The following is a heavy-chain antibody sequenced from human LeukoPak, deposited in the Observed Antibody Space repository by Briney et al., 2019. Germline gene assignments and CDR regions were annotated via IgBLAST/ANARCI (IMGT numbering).Heavy chain of an antibody. D-gene: IGHD6-13*01. Sequence: SGTLSLTCAVSGGSISSGSYYWGWIRQPPGKGLEWIGSIYYSGSTYYNPSLKSRVTISVDRSKNQFSLKLSSVTAADTAVYYCARDGGSWYDGWGQGTLVTVSS. CDR2: IYYSGST. CDR3: ARDGGSWYDG. J-gene: IGHJ4*02. V-gene: IGHV4-39*07. CDR1: GGSISSGSYY.